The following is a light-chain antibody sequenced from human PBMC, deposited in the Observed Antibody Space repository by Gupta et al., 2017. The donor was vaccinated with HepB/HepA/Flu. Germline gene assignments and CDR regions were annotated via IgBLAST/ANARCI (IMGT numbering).Light chain of an antibody. V-gene: IGKV3-11*01. J-gene: IGKJ4*01. CDR1: QSISIY. CDR2: DAS. CDR3: QQRSNWPPLT. Sequence: EIVLTHSPATLSLSPGERATLSCRASQSISIYLAWYQHKPGQAPRLLIYDASNRATGVPARFSGSGSGTDFTLTISSLDPEDFAVYYCQQRSNWPPLTFGGGTKVEIK.